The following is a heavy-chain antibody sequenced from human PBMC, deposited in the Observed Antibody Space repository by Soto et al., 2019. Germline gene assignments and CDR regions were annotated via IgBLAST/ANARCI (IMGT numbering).Heavy chain of an antibody. CDR2: IYTSGST. D-gene: IGHD3-3*01. Sequence: TLSLTCTVSGGSISSYYCSWIRQPAGKGLEWIGRIYTSGSTNYNPSLKSRVTMSVDTSKNQFSLKLSSVTAADTAVYYCARESAIFGVVITYYFDYWGQGTLVTVSS. J-gene: IGHJ4*02. CDR1: GGSISSYY. CDR3: ARESAIFGVVITYYFDY. V-gene: IGHV4-4*07.